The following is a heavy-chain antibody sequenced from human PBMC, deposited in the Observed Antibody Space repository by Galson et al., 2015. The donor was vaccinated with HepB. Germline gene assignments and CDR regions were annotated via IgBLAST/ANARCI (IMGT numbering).Heavy chain of an antibody. CDR2: ISAYNGNT. Sequence: SVKVSCKASGYTFTSYGICWVRQAPGQGLEWMGWISAYNGNTNYAQKLQGRVTMTTDTSTSTAYMELRSLRSDDTAVYYCARDLMVRGVIVSNYYYYGMDVWGQGTTVAVSS. CDR3: ARDLMVRGVIVSNYYYYGMDV. J-gene: IGHJ6*02. CDR1: GYTFTSYG. V-gene: IGHV1-18*04. D-gene: IGHD3-10*01.